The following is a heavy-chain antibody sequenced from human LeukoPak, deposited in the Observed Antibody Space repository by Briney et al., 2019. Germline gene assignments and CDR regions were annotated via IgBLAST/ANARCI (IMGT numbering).Heavy chain of an antibody. J-gene: IGHJ5*02. V-gene: IGHV3-33*01. CDR2: IWYDGSNK. CDR1: GFTFSSYG. CDR3: ARDSGSSWYALSHHWFDP. D-gene: IGHD6-13*01. Sequence: QPGRSLRLSCAASGFTFSSYGMHWVRQAPGKGLEWVAVIWYDGSNKYYADSVKGRFTISRDNSKNTLYLQMSSLRAEDTAVYYCARDSGSSWYALSHHWFDPWGQGTLVTVSS.